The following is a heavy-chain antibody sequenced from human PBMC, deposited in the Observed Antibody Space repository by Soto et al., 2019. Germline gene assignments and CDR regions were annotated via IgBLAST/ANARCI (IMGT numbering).Heavy chain of an antibody. CDR3: ARDTPMMTTVPTYAY. J-gene: IGHJ4*02. Sequence: ASVKVSCKASGYTFTGYGISWVRQAPGQGLEWMGWISAYNGNTNYAQKLQGRVTMTTDTSTSTAYMELRSLRSDDTAVYYCARDTPMMTTVPTYAYWGQGXLVTVYS. D-gene: IGHD4-17*01. CDR2: ISAYNGNT. CDR1: GYTFTGYG. V-gene: IGHV1-18*01.